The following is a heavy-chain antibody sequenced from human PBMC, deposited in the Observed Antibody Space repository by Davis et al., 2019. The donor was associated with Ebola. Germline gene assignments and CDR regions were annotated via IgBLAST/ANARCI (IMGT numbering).Heavy chain of an antibody. CDR2: ISAYNGNT. D-gene: IGHD2-8*02. CDR3: ARGRIVLVVYAPRGGYYYGMDV. CDR1: GYTFTSYG. V-gene: IGHV1-18*01. Sequence: ASVKVSCKASGYTFTSYGISWVRQAPGQGLEWMGWISAYNGNTNYAQKLQGRVTMTTDTSTSTAYMELRSLRSDDTAVYYCARGRIVLVVYAPRGGYYYGMDVWGQGTTVTVSS. J-gene: IGHJ6*02.